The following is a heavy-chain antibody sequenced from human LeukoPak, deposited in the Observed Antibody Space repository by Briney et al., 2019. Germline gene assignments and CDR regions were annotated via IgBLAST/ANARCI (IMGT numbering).Heavy chain of an antibody. Sequence: SETLSLTCTVSGGSFSSYYWTWIRQPPGKGLEWIGYIDHSGSINYNPSLKSRVSISSDTSKNQFSLELSSVTAADTAVYYCARLKATVSIHAYFDSWGQGTLVTVSS. CDR2: IDHSGSI. V-gene: IGHV4-59*01. D-gene: IGHD4-17*01. J-gene: IGHJ4*02. CDR3: ARLKATVSIHAYFDS. CDR1: GGSFSSYY.